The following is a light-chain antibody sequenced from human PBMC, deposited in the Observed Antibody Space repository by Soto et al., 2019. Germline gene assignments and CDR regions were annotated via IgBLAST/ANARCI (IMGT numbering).Light chain of an antibody. CDR2: GAS. Sequence: EIVMTQSPVTLSVSPGERATLSCRASQFVSSNLAWYQQKPGQAPRLLIYGASTRATGIPARFSGSGSGTEFTLTISNLQSEDFAVYFCQQNHNWPPITFGQGTRLEIK. CDR3: QQNHNWPPIT. CDR1: QFVSSN. V-gene: IGKV3D-15*01. J-gene: IGKJ5*01.